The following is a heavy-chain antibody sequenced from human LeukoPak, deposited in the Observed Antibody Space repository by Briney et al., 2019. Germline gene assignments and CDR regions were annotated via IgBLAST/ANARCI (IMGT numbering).Heavy chain of an antibody. Sequence: GGSLRLSCAASGFTVSTNYMSWVRQAPGKGLEWVSVIYKVGETYYADSVRGRFTVSRDNSKNTLYLQMNSLRDEDTAVYYCARDSTGSWYDPVDYWGQGTLVTVSS. CDR3: ARDSTGSWYDPVDY. CDR1: GFTVSTNY. D-gene: IGHD6-13*01. J-gene: IGHJ4*02. CDR2: IYKVGET. V-gene: IGHV3-53*01.